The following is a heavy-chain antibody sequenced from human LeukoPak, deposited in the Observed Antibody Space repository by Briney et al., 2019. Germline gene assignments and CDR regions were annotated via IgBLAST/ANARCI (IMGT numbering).Heavy chain of an antibody. V-gene: IGHV1-46*01. CDR3: ARGCSSGWYERCWFDP. CDR1: GYTFTSYY. J-gene: IGHJ5*02. Sequence: ASVKVSCKASGYTFTSYYMHWVRQPPGQGLEWMGIINPSGGSTSYAQKFQGRVTMTRDISTSTVYMELSSLRSEDTAVYYCARGCSSGWYERCWFDPWGQGTLVTVSS. D-gene: IGHD6-19*01. CDR2: INPSGGST.